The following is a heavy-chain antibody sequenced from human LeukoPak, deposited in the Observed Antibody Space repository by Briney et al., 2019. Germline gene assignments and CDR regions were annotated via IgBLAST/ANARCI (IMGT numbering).Heavy chain of an antibody. V-gene: IGHV3-21*01. Sequence: GGSLRLSCAASGFTFSSYSMNWVRQAPGKGLEWVSSISSSSSYIYYADSVKGRFTISRDSAKNSLYLQMNSLRAEDTAVYYCARFRTWGDKTFDYWGQGTLVTVSS. J-gene: IGHJ4*02. CDR1: GFTFSSYS. CDR3: ARFRTWGDKTFDY. CDR2: ISSSSSYI. D-gene: IGHD2-21*02.